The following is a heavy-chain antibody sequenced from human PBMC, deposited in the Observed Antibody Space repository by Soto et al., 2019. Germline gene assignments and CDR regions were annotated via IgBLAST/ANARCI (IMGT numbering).Heavy chain of an antibody. V-gene: IGHV1-18*01. CDR2: IRGYNGDT. CDR1: GYTFTSYA. J-gene: IGHJ4*02. Sequence: QVHLVQSGAEVKKPGASVKVSCKASGYTFTSYAISWVRQAPGQGLEWMGWIRGYNGDTKYAQKLQVRVTMTTDTSTGTAYMEVRSLRSDDTAVYYCARVVDTAMASFDYWGQGTLVTVSS. D-gene: IGHD5-18*01. CDR3: ARVVDTAMASFDY.